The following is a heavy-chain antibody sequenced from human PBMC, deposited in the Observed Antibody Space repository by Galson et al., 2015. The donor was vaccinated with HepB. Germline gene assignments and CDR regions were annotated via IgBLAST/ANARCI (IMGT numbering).Heavy chain of an antibody. CDR3: ARVGCSGGSCSFANWFDP. D-gene: IGHD2-15*01. J-gene: IGHJ5*02. V-gene: IGHV1-3*01. CDR2: INAGNGNT. Sequence: SVKVSCKASGYTFTSYAMHWVRQAPGQRLEWMGWINAGNGNTKYSQKFQGRVTITRDTSASTAYMELSSLRSEDTAVYYCARVGCSGGSCSFANWFDPWGQGTLVTVSS. CDR1: GYTFTSYA.